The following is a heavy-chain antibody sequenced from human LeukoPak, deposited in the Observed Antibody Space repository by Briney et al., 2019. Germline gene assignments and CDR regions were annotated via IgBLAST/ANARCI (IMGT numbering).Heavy chain of an antibody. J-gene: IGHJ4*02. CDR3: ARDEGLGGSPDY. CDR1: GGTFSSYT. V-gene: IGHV1-69*04. Sequence: SVKVSCKASGGTFSSYTISWVRLAPGQGLEWMGRIIPILGIANYAQKFQGRVTITADRSTSTAYMELSSLRSEDTAVYYCARDEGLGGSPDYWGQGTLVTVSS. D-gene: IGHD2-15*01. CDR2: IIPILGIA.